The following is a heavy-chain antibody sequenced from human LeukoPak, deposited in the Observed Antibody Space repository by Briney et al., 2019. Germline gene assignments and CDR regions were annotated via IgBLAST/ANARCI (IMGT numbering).Heavy chain of an antibody. CDR1: GGSFSSYY. Sequence: SETLSLTCTVSGGSFSSYYWSWIRQPPGKGLEWIGYISNSGDTNYNPSLKSRVTISVDTSKNQFSLKLSSVTAADTAVYYCARDPGYYDILTGYYRGNYFDYWGQGTLVTVSS. J-gene: IGHJ4*02. D-gene: IGHD3-9*01. CDR3: ARDPGYYDILTGYYRGNYFDY. CDR2: ISNSGDT. V-gene: IGHV4-59*01.